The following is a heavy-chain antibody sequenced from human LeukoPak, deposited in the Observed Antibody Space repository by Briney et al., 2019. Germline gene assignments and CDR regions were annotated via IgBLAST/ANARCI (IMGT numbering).Heavy chain of an antibody. CDR1: GGSISSYY. CDR2: IYTSGST. D-gene: IGHD3-16*01. J-gene: IGHJ5*02. V-gene: IGHV4-4*07. CDR3: AREWGVTNWFDP. Sequence: SETLSLTCTVSGGSISSYYWSWIRQPAGKGLEWIGRIYTSGSTNYNPSLKSRATISVDTSKNQFSLKLSSVTAADTAVYYCAREWGVTNWFDPWGQGTLVTVSS.